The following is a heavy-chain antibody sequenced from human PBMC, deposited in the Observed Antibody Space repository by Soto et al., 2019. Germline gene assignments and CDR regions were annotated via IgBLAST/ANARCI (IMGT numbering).Heavy chain of an antibody. CDR1: GFTFSSYA. CDR2: ISGSGGST. V-gene: IGHV3-23*01. D-gene: IGHD1-1*01. J-gene: IGHJ4*02. Sequence: GGSLRLSCAASGFTFSSYAMSWVRQAPGKGLEWVSAISGSGGSTYYADSVKGRFTISRDNSKNTLYLQMNSLRAEDTAVYYCARRTDAYNWADYWGQGTLVTVSS. CDR3: ARRTDAYNWADY.